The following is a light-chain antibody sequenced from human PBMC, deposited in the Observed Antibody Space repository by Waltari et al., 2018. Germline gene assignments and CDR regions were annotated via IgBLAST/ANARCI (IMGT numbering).Light chain of an antibody. CDR1: HSITTW. V-gene: IGKV1-5*03. CDR3: QNYQM. J-gene: IGKJ1*01. CDR2: QTS. Sequence: DTQMTQSPSILSASVGDSVPISCRNTHSITTWLAWYQQKPGKAPKILSSQTSNLEPGVPSRFSGSGTGTEFTLTISSLQPDDFATYYCQNYQMFGQGTRVE.